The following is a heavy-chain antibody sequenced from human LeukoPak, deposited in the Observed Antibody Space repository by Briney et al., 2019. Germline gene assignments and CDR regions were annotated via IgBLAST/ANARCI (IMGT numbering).Heavy chain of an antibody. CDR3: ASGEYSSSSFSDDYYYYGMDV. V-gene: IGHV1-46*01. CDR1: VYTFTSYY. Sequence: GASVKVSCKASVYTFTSYYMHWVRQAPGQGLEWMGIINPSGGSTSYAQKFQGRVTMTRDTSTSTVYMELSSLRSEDTAVYYCASGEYSSSSFSDDYYYYGMDVWGQGTTVTVSS. D-gene: IGHD6-6*01. J-gene: IGHJ6*02. CDR2: INPSGGST.